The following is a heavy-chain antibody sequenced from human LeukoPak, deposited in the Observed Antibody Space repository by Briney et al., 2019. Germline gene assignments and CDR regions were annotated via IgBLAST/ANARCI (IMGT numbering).Heavy chain of an antibody. D-gene: IGHD3-22*01. J-gene: IGHJ4*02. CDR2: IIPILGIA. CDR3: ARSDSSGYYPSDDADY. CDR1: GGTFSSYT. Sequence: ASVKVSCKASGGTFSSYTISWVRQAPGQGLEWMGRIIPILGIANYAQEFQGRVTITADKSTSTAYMELSSLRSEDTAVYYCARSDSSGYYPSDDADYWGQGTLVTVSS. V-gene: IGHV1-69*02.